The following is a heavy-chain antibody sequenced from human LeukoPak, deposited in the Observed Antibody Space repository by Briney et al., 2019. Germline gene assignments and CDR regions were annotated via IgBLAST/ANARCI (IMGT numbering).Heavy chain of an antibody. CDR2: IYSGGNT. V-gene: IGHV3-53*01. CDR1: GFTVSSNY. J-gene: IGHJ4*02. CDR3: AKGKLTHLYSIHDY. Sequence: PGGSLRLSCAASGFTVSSNYMSWVRQAPGKGLEWVSVIYSGGNTSYADSVKGRFTISRDNSKNTLYLQMNSLRAEDTAVYYCAKGKLTHLYSIHDYWGQGTLVTVSS. D-gene: IGHD4-11*01.